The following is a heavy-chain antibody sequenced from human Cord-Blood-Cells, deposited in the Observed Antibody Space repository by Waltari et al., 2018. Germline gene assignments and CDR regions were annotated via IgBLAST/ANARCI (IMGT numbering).Heavy chain of an antibody. J-gene: IGHJ4*02. Sequence: QVQLQESGPGLVKPSETLSLTCTVSGYSISSGYYWGWIRQPQGKGLEWIGSIYHSGSTYYNPSLKSRVTISVDTSKNQFSLKLSSVTAADTAVYYCARGVGIAAAGKVDYWGQGTLVTVSS. V-gene: IGHV4-38-2*02. CDR2: IYHSGST. D-gene: IGHD6-13*01. CDR1: GYSISSGYY. CDR3: ARGVGIAAAGKVDY.